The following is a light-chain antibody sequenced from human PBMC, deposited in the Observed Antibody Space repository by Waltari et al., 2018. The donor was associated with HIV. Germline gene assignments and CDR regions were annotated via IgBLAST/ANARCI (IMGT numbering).Light chain of an antibody. CDR2: STH. CDR1: SSNIGATA. CDR3: AAWDVSLNAYV. V-gene: IGLV1-44*01. J-gene: IGLJ1*01. Sequence: QSVLTQPPSASGTPGQWVTISCSGGSSNIGATAFNWYQQLPGKPPQLLIYSTHQRPSGVPDRFSGSKSGTSASLASSGLHSEDEADYYCAAWDVSLNAYVFGTGTTVTVL.